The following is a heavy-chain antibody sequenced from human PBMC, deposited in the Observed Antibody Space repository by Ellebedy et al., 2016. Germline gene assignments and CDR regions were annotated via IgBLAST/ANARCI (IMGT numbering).Heavy chain of an antibody. CDR2: MNPNSGNT. V-gene: IGHV1-8*01. CDR3: ARGRGKQLKNYFDY. CDR1: GYTFTSYD. D-gene: IGHD6-13*01. J-gene: IGHJ4*02. Sequence: ASVKVSXXASGYTFTSYDINWVRQATGQGLEWMGWMNPNSGNTGYAQKFQGRVTMTRNTSISTAYMELSSLRSEDTAVYYCARGRGKQLKNYFDYWGQGTLVTVSS.